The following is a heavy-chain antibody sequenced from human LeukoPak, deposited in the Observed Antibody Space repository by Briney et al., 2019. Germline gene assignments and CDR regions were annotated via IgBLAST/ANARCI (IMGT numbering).Heavy chain of an antibody. D-gene: IGHD4-17*01. CDR3: ARDTGNYGDYVLGDY. Sequence: SVKVSCKASGGTFSSYAISWVRQAPGQGLEWMGGIIPIFGTANYAQKFQGRVTITTDESTSTAYMELSSLRSEDTAVYYCARDTGNYGDYVLGDYWGQGTLVTVSS. V-gene: IGHV1-69*05. J-gene: IGHJ4*02. CDR1: GGTFSSYA. CDR2: IIPIFGTA.